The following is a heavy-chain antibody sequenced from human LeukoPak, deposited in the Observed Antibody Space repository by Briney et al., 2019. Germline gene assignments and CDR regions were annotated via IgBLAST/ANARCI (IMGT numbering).Heavy chain of an antibody. CDR1: GFTFSSYG. CDR2: ISYDGSNK. J-gene: IGHJ3*02. D-gene: IGHD3-22*01. CDR3: AKKRDYYDSSGPDAFDI. V-gene: IGHV3-30*18. Sequence: PGGSLRLSCAASGFTFSSYGMHWVRQAPGKGLEWVAVISYDGSNKYYADSVKGRFTISRDNSKNTLYLQMNSLRAEDTAVYYCAKKRDYYDSSGPDAFDIWGQGTMVTVSS.